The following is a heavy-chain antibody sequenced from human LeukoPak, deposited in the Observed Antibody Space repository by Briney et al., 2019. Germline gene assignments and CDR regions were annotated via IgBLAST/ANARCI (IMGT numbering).Heavy chain of an antibody. Sequence: GGSLRLSCAASGFTFSSYSMNWVRQAPGKGLEWVSSISSSSSYIYYADSVKGRFTISRDNAKNSLYLQMNSLRAEDTAVYYCARFYCSGGSCPDYYYGMDVWGQGTTVTVSS. D-gene: IGHD2-15*01. J-gene: IGHJ6*02. V-gene: IGHV3-21*04. CDR2: ISSSSSYI. CDR1: GFTFSSYS. CDR3: ARFYCSGGSCPDYYYGMDV.